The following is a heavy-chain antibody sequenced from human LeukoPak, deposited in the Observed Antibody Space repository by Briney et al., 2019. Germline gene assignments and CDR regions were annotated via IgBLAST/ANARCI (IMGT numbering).Heavy chain of an antibody. D-gene: IGHD4-11*01. Sequence: GASVKVSCKASGGTFSSYAISWVRQAPGQGLEWMGGIIPIFGTASYAQRFQGRVTITADESTSTAYMELSSLRSEDTAVYYCAREMLDYSNYEPSGSHFDYWGQGTLVTVSS. CDR3: AREMLDYSNYEPSGSHFDY. CDR2: IIPIFGTA. J-gene: IGHJ4*02. V-gene: IGHV1-69*13. CDR1: GGTFSSYA.